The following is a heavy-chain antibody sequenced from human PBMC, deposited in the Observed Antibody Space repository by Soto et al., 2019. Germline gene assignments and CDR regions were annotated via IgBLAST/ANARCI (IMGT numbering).Heavy chain of an antibody. CDR2: IWYDGSNK. CDR3: AREGWEPHGWFHY. Sequence: QVQLVESGGGVVQPGRSLRLSCAASGFTFSSYGMHWVRQAPGKGLEWVAVIWYDGSNKYYADSVKGRFTISRDNSKNTLYRQMNSLRAEDTAVYYCAREGWEPHGWFHYWGQGTLVTVSS. V-gene: IGHV3-33*01. J-gene: IGHJ4*02. CDR1: GFTFSSYG. D-gene: IGHD1-26*01.